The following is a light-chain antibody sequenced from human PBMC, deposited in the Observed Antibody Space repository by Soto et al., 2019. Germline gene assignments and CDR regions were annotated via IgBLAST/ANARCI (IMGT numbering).Light chain of an antibody. J-gene: IGLJ3*02. CDR3: AAWDDSLKGPV. CDR2: NNN. V-gene: IGLV1-44*01. CDR1: SSNIGSNT. Sequence: QSVLTQPPSASGSPGQSVAISCTGTSSNIGSNTVNWYQQLPGTAPKLLIYNNNQRPSGVPDRFSGSKSGTSASLAISGLQSEDEADYYCAAWDDSLKGPVFGGGTQLTVL.